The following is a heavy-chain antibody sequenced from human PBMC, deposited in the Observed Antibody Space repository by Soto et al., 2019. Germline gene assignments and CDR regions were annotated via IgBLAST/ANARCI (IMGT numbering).Heavy chain of an antibody. D-gene: IGHD2-15*01. CDR3: ARDFATHCSGSTCYPYAY. J-gene: IGHJ4*02. CDR2: IKHDGSET. V-gene: IGHV3-7*03. CDR1: GGSISSGGYY. Sequence: PSETLSLTCTVSGGSISSGGYYWSWVRQSPGKGLEWVANIKHDGSETYYADSVKGRFTISRDNAKNSLFLQMNTLRTEDTAVYYCARDFATHCSGSTCYPYAYWGQGALVTVSS.